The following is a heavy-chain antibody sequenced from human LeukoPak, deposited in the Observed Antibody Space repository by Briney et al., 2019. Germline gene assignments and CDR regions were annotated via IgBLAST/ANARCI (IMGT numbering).Heavy chain of an antibody. J-gene: IGHJ3*02. Sequence: PSETLCLTCTVSGGSISSGDYYWSWIRQPPGKGLEWIGYIYYSGSTYYNPSLKSRVTISVDKSKNQFSLKLSSVTAADTAVYYCACTVVGAFDIWGQGTMVTVSS. CDR1: GGSISSGDYY. CDR2: IYYSGST. D-gene: IGHD4-17*01. V-gene: IGHV4-30-4*01. CDR3: ACTVVGAFDI.